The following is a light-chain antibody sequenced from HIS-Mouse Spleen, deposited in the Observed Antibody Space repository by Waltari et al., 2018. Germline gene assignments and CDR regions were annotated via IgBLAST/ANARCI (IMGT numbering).Light chain of an antibody. CDR1: SSDVGSYNL. CDR2: EGS. J-gene: IGLJ2*01. V-gene: IGLV2-23*01. Sequence: QSALTQPASVSGSPGQSITITCTGTSSDVGSYNLVSWYQQPPGKAPKLMIYEGSKRPSGLSNRFAGSKSGNTAYLTISGRQAEDEADYYCCSYAGSSTVVFGGGTKLTVL. CDR3: CSYAGSSTVV.